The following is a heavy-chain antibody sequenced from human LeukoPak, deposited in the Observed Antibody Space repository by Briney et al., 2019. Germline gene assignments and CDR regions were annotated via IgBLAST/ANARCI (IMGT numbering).Heavy chain of an antibody. Sequence: PSETLSLTCAVYGGSFSGYYWSWLRQPLGKGLEWIGEISLGGGTNYNPSLKSRVTISVDTSKNQFSLKLTSVTAADTAVYYCARTDITMLWGFFDYWGQGTLVTVSS. J-gene: IGHJ4*02. CDR3: ARTDITMLWGFFDY. D-gene: IGHD3-10*01. CDR2: ISLGGGT. CDR1: GGSFSGYY. V-gene: IGHV4-34*01.